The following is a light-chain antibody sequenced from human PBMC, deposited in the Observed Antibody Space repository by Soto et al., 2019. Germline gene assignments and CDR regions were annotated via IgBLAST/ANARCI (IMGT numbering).Light chain of an antibody. CDR2: VVS. V-gene: IGLV2-11*01. CDR3: SSFTTSPTYI. J-gene: IGLJ1*01. CDR1: SVDVGAYDF. Sequence: QSALTQPHSVSGSPGQSVTISCTGTSVDVGAYDFVSWYQQHPGKAPKLLIYVVSGRPSGVPDRFSGSKSGNAASLTISGLQAEDEADYYCSSFTTSPTYIFGTGTKLTVL.